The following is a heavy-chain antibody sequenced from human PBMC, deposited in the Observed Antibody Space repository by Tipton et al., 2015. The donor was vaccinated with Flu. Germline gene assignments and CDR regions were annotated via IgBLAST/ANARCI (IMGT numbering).Heavy chain of an antibody. D-gene: IGHD4-23*01. Sequence: TLSLTCTVSGGSISGYYWTWIRQPPGKGLEWIGYIYYSGSTNYNPSLKSRVTISVDTSKNQFSLKLSSVTAADTAVYYCATEYRGGGNRYYFDYRGQGTLVTVSS. CDR2: IYYSGST. CDR1: GGSISGYY. CDR3: ATEYRGGGNRYYFDY. V-gene: IGHV4-59*01. J-gene: IGHJ4*02.